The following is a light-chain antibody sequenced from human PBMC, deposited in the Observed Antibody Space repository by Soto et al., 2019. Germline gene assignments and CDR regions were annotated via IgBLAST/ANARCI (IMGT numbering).Light chain of an antibody. J-gene: IGLJ1*01. Sequence: SALTQPASVSGSPGQSITISCTGTSSDVGGYNYVSWYQQHPGKAPKLMIYEVSNRPSGVSNRFSGSTSGNTASLTISGLQAEDEADYYCSSYTSNSTLYVFGTGTKLTVL. CDR3: SSYTSNSTLYV. V-gene: IGLV2-14*01. CDR1: SSDVGGYNY. CDR2: EVS.